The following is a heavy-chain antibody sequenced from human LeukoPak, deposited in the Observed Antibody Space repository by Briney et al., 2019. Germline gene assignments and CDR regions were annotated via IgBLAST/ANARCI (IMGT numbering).Heavy chain of an antibody. CDR2: ISYDGSNK. CDR3: VKRWTGTTIGQQDY. Sequence: PGGSLRLSCAASGFTFSYYGMHWVRQAPGKGLEWVAVISYDGSNKYYADSVKGRFTISSDNSKNTLYLQMNSLRAEDMAVYYCVKRWTGTTIGQQDYWGQGTLVTVSS. V-gene: IGHV3-30*18. D-gene: IGHD1-1*01. CDR1: GFTFSYYG. J-gene: IGHJ4*02.